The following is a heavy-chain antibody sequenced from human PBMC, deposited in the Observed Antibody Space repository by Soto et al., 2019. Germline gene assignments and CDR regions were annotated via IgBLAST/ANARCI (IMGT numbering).Heavy chain of an antibody. D-gene: IGHD3-16*01. V-gene: IGHV1-18*01. CDR1: GYIIVNYG. CDR3: AMVDNYVTPTPQDV. J-gene: IGHJ6*02. Sequence: QVQLVQSGDEVKKPGASVKVSCKASGYIIVNYGIAWVRQAPGQGLEWMGWISPYTGNTHSASKVQGRLTMTTDTSTSTAYMDLGSLTSDDTAVHYCAMVDNYVTPTPQDVWGQGTTVTVSS. CDR2: ISPYTGNT.